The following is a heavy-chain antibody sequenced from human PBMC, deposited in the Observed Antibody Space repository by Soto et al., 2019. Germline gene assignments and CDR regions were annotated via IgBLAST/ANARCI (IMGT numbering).Heavy chain of an antibody. Sequence: EASVKVSCKASAYTFIDYYVHWMRQAPGQGLEWIGWINPKNGGTKFAQKFQGWGTMTRDTSISTAYMELSRLRSDDTAIYYCARDLREGYYDIWGQGTVVTVSS. CDR1: AYTFIDYY. V-gene: IGHV1-2*04. J-gene: IGHJ3*02. CDR3: ARDLREGYYDI. D-gene: IGHD1-26*01. CDR2: INPKNGGT.